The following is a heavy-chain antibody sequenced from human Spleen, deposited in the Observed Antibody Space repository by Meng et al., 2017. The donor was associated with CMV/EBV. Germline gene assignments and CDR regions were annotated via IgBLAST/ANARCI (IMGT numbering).Heavy chain of an antibody. Sequence: GGSLRLSCATSGFTFSSYWMHWVRQAPGKGLVWVARISPSGSTTDYAGSVKGRFTISRDYTESTLYLQMNSLRAEDTAVYYCARGEYTDYYHGMDFWGQGTTVTVSS. J-gene: IGHJ6*02. CDR2: ISPSGSTT. D-gene: IGHD3-10*01. CDR3: ARGEYTDYYHGMDF. V-gene: IGHV3-74*01. CDR1: GFTFSSYW.